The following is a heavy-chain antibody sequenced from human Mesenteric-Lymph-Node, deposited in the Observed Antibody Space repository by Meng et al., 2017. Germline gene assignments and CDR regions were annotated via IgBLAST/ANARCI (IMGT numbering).Heavy chain of an antibody. D-gene: IGHD3-22*01. CDR2: ISGSGGST. Sequence: GESLKISCAASGFTFSSYAMSWVRQAPGKGLEWVSAISGSGGSTYYADSVKGRFTISRDNSKNTLYLQMNSLRAEDTAVYYCAKYYYDSSGYYWYSYYFDYWGQGTLVTVSS. CDR1: GFTFSSYA. J-gene: IGHJ4*02. V-gene: IGHV3-23*01. CDR3: AKYYYDSSGYYWYSYYFDY.